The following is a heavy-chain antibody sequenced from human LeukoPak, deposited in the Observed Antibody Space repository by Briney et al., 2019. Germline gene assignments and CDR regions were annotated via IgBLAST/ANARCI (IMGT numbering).Heavy chain of an antibody. D-gene: IGHD3-22*01. J-gene: IGHJ4*02. V-gene: IGHV4-4*07. CDR2: IYTSGST. CDR1: GGSISSYY. CDR3: ARGLYYYDSSGYYFY. Sequence: SETLSLTCTVSGGSISSYYWSWIRQPAGKGLEWIGRIYTSGSTNYNPSLKSRVTMSVDTSKNQFSLKLSSVTAADTAVYYCARGLYYYDSSGYYFYWGQGTLVTVSS.